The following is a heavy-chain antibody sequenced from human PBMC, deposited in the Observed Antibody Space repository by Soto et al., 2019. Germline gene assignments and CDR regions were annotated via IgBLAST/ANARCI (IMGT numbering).Heavy chain of an antibody. Sequence: QVQLQESGPGLVKPSQTLSLTCTVSGGSISTVNYWWSWIRQSPDMGLEWIGHIYNGGSTYNNPSLQSRVTMLVATSKNQSPLALSSVSAAATAVYYCARGSTGDKVDSWGQGPLVTVSS. CDR2: IYNGGST. D-gene: IGHD7-27*01. CDR1: GGSISTVNYW. J-gene: IGHJ4*02. V-gene: IGHV4-30-4*01. CDR3: ARGSTGDKVDS.